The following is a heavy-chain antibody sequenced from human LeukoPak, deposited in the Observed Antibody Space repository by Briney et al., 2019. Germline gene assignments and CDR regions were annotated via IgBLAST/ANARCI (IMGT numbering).Heavy chain of an antibody. CDR3: ARGQGTVTTH. CDR2: INHSGSA. CDR1: GGSFSVYY. Sequence: SETLSLTCAVSGGSFSVYYWPWIREPPGKGLEWIGEINHSGSANYNPSLGSRVTISLDTSKNQFSLKLSSVTAADTAVYYCARGQGTVTTHWGQGTLVTVSS. J-gene: IGHJ4*02. V-gene: IGHV4-34*01. D-gene: IGHD4-17*01.